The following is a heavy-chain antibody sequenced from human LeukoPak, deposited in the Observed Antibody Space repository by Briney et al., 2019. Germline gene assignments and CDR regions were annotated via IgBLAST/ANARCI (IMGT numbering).Heavy chain of an antibody. CDR3: ARSLDEVMVAATH. CDR2: MNPHNGNT. Sequence: ASVKVSCKASGYTFTSYGINWVRQATGQGLEWMGWMNPHNGNTGYAQKFQGRLTMTRDNSINTAYMELSSLRSEDTAIYYCARSLDEVMVAATHWGQGTLVTVSS. D-gene: IGHD2-15*01. CDR1: GYTFTSYG. V-gene: IGHV1-8*01. J-gene: IGHJ4*02.